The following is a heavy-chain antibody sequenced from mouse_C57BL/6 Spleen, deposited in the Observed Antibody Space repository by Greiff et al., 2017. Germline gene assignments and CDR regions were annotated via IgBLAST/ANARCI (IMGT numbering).Heavy chain of an antibody. CDR1: GYAFSSSW. J-gene: IGHJ1*03. D-gene: IGHD1-1*01. CDR3: AREEAYYYGSSPDFDV. V-gene: IGHV1-82*01. CDR2: IYPGDGDT. Sequence: QVQLKQSGPELVKPGASVKISCKASGYAFSSSWMNWVKQRPGKGLEWIGRIYPGDGDTNYNGKFKGKATLTADKSSSTAYMQLSSLTSEDAAVYFWAREEAYYYGSSPDFDVWGTGTTVTVSS.